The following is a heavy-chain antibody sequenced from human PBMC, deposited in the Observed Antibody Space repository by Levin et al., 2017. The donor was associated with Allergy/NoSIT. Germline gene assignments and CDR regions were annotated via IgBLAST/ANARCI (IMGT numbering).Heavy chain of an antibody. CDR3: AREDLYDYIWGSYRPLGY. CDR2: IIPIFGTA. J-gene: IGHJ4*02. CDR1: GGTFSSYA. Sequence: SVKVSCKASGGTFSSYAISWVRQAPGQGLEWMGGIIPIFGTANYAQKFQGRVTITADKSTSTAYMELSSLRSEDTAVYYCAREDLYDYIWGSYRPLGYWGQGTLVTVSS. D-gene: IGHD3-16*02. V-gene: IGHV1-69*06.